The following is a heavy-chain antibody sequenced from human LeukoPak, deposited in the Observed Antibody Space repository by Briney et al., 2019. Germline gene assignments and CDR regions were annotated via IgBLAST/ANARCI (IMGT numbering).Heavy chain of an antibody. V-gene: IGHV4-61*09. CDR3: ARGGLLEWLSSYYYYYMDV. J-gene: IGHJ6*03. CDR1: GGSISSGSYY. Sequence: SQTLSLTCTVSGGSISSGSYYWSWIRQPAGKGLEWIGHIYTSGSTNYNPSPKSRVTISVDTSKNQFSLKLSSVTAADTAVYYCARGGLLEWLSSYYYYYMDVWGKGTTVTVSS. CDR2: IYTSGST. D-gene: IGHD3-3*01.